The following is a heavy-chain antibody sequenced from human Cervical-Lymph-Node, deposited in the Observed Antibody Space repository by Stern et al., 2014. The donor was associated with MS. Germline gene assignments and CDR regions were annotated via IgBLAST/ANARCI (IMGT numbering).Heavy chain of an antibody. CDR3: ARGRGGNYRYYFDH. CDR2: MSSGGTYI. D-gene: IGHD4-23*01. J-gene: IGHJ4*02. Sequence: EVQLVQSGGGLVKPWGSLRLSCAGSGFTFSSHSMNWVRQAPGQGLEWVASMSSGGTYISYADSLKCRFPISRDNDKNSLYLQMNSRRAEDTAVYYCARGRGGNYRYYFDHWGQGTLVTVSS. CDR1: GFTFSSHS. V-gene: IGHV3-21*01.